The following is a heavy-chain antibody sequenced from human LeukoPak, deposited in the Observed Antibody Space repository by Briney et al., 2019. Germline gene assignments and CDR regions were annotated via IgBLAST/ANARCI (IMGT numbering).Heavy chain of an antibody. J-gene: IGHJ3*02. D-gene: IGHD3-10*01. V-gene: IGHV1-69*13. Sequence: SVKVSCKASGGTFSSYAISWVRQAPGQGLEWMGGIIPIFGTANYAQKFQGRVTITADESTSTAYTELSSLRSEDTAVYYCARVRYYYNSFEAFDIWGQGTMVTVSS. CDR2: IIPIFGTA. CDR3: ARVRYYYNSFEAFDI. CDR1: GGTFSSYA.